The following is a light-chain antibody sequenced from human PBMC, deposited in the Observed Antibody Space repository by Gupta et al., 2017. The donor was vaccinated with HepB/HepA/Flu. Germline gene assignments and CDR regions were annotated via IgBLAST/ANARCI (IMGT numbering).Light chain of an antibody. CDR2: GAS. CDR3: QQYNNWPPKVT. Sequence: EIVMPQSPATLSVSPGERATLSCRASQSVSSNLAWYQQKPGQAPRLLIYGASTRATGIPARFSGSGSGTEFTLTISSLQSEDFAVYYCQQYNNWPPKVTFGGETKVEIK. J-gene: IGKJ4*01. V-gene: IGKV3-15*01. CDR1: QSVSSN.